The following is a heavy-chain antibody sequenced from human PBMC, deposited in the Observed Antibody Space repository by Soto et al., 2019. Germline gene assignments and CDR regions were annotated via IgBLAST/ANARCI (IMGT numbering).Heavy chain of an antibody. D-gene: IGHD2-2*02. CDR3: ARQIPAAIGYYGMDV. V-gene: IGHV5-51*01. CDR1: GDRFTSYW. Sequence: XDSLKVSWKCSGDRFTSYWIGWVLQMPGKGLEWMGIIYPGDSDTRYSPSFQGQVTISADKSISTAYLQWSSLKASDTAMYYCARQIPAAIGYYGMDVCGQRTTVTVSS. CDR2: IYPGDSDT. J-gene: IGHJ6*02.